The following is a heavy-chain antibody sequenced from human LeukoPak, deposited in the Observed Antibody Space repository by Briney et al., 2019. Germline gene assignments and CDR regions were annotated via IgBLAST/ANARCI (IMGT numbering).Heavy chain of an antibody. CDR3: TRDDAVAGTRVLDY. CDR1: GFTFGDYA. J-gene: IGHJ4*02. V-gene: IGHV3-49*03. D-gene: IGHD6-19*01. CDR2: IRSKAYGGTT. Sequence: GGSLRLSCTASGFTFGDYAMSWFRQAPGKGLEWVGFIRSKAYGGTTEYAASVKGRFTISRDDSKSIAYLQMNSLKTEDTAEYYCTRDDAVAGTRVLDYWGQGTLVTVSS.